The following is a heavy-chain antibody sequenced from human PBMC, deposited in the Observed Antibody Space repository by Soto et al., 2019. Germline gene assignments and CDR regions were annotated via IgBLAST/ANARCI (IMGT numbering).Heavy chain of an antibody. CDR1: GFTFGNFG. D-gene: IGHD2-21*02. V-gene: IGHV3-23*01. J-gene: IGHJ3*01. CDR2: ISGGGGST. CDR3: AKGFIVVVTVIRPDDAFDV. Sequence: EVQLLESGGGLVQPGGSLRLSCAASGFTFGNFGMNWVRQAPGKGLEWVSGISGGGGSTYYADSVKGRFTISRDPSKNTIFLKMNSLRAEDTAVYYCAKGFIVVVTVIRPDDAFDVWGQGTLVTVSS.